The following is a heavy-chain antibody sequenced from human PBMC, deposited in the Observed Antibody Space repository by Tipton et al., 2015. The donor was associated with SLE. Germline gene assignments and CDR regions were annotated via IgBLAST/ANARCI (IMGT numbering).Heavy chain of an antibody. V-gene: IGHV4-39*07. CDR1: GGSISSSSYY. CDR2: IYYGKST. D-gene: IGHD5-12*01. Sequence: TLSLTCTVSGGSISSSSYYWGWIRQPPGKGLEWIGSIYYGKSTFYNPSLKSRVTISVDTSTNRLSLQLSSVTAADTALYYCARLISAYDCNFDYWGQGTLVTVSS. CDR3: ARLISAYDCNFDY. J-gene: IGHJ4*02.